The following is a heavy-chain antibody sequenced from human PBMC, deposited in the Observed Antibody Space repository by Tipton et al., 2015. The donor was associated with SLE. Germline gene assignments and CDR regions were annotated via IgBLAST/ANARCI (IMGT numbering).Heavy chain of an antibody. D-gene: IGHD4-17*01. CDR3: ARVETTVSHPDY. Sequence: TLSLTCTVSGASVSSFCWNWIRQSPGKGLEWIACVCNSVSTNYDPSLKRRVTISVDNSKNQFSLNLNSVTAADTAVYYCARVETTVSHPDYWGQGTLVTVSS. CDR2: VCNSVST. J-gene: IGHJ4*02. CDR1: GASVSSFC. V-gene: IGHV4-59*02.